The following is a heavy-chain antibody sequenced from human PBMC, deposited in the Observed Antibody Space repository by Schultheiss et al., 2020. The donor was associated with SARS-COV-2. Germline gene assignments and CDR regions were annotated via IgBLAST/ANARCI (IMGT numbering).Heavy chain of an antibody. CDR3: ARAVSSSGSDSYTEYFQD. J-gene: IGHJ1*01. Sequence: SQTLSLTCTVSGGSISADYWSWIRQSPGKGLEWIGYINYSGRTNYNLSLESRVTMSVDTSKNQFSLKLSSVNAADTAVYFCARAVSSSGSDSYTEYFQDWGQGTLVTVSS. CDR1: GGSISADY. D-gene: IGHD2-21*02. V-gene: IGHV4-59*12. CDR2: INYSGRT.